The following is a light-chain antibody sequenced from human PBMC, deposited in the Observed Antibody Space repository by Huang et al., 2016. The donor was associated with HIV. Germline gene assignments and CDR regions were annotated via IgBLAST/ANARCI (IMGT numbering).Light chain of an antibody. V-gene: IGKV3-15*01. CDR3: QQYNYWPPLT. CDR1: QGVGSN. CDR2: GAS. J-gene: IGKJ4*01. Sequence: EIVMTQSPATLSVSPGERVTLSCRASQGVGSNLAWYQQKPGQAPRLLIYGASTKATGIPSRLSGSGSETEFTLTISSLQAEDSAVYYCQQYNYWPPLTFGGGTKVEIK.